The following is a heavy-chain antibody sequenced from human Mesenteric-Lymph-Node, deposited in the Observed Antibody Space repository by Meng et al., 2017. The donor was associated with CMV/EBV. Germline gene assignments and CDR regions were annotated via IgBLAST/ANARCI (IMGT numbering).Heavy chain of an antibody. CDR1: GYTLTSYV. CDR2: ISGYNGNT. D-gene: IGHD3-16*02. V-gene: IGHV1-18*01. J-gene: IGHJ6*02. CDR3: ARDDTYRYYYAMDV. Sequence: ASVKVSRQASGYTLTSYVISWVRQAPGQGLEWMGWISGYNGNTNYAQKLQGRVTLTTDTSTNTAYMELRSLRSDDTAVYYCARDDTYRYYYAMDVWGQGTTVTVSS.